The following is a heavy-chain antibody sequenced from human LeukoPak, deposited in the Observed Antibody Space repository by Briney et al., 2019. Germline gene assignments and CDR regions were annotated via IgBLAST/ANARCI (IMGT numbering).Heavy chain of an antibody. CDR2: INPSGGST. CDR1: GYTFTNYF. CDR3: ARDGDYHGNSVHFDY. D-gene: IGHD4-23*01. Sequence: ASVKVSCKTSGYTFTNYFIHWVRQALGQGLEWMGIINPSGGSTTFSPTFQGRVTLTKDTSTSTVYLGLSSLRSEDTAVYYCARDGDYHGNSVHFDYWGQGTLVTVSS. V-gene: IGHV1-46*01. J-gene: IGHJ4*02.